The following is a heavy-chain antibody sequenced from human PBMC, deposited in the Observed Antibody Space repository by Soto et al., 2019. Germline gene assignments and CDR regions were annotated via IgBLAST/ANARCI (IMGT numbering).Heavy chain of an antibody. CDR2: ISNSGST. Sequence: PSETLSLTCTVSGGSVTSDEDYWSWIRQSTGKGLEWIGYISNSGSTGYNPSLKTRLSMSVDRSKNKFTLRLTSVTAADTAVYFCATESGSTYGYFDYWGQGTQVTVSS. J-gene: IGHJ4*02. CDR1: GGSVTSDEDY. V-gene: IGHV4-30-4*01. CDR3: ATESGSTYGYFDY. D-gene: IGHD4-17*01.